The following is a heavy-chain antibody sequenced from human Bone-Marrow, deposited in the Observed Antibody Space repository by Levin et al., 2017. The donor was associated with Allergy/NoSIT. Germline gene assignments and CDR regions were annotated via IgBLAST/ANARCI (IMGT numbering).Heavy chain of an antibody. Sequence: ASVTVSCKAFGYSFVSYEINWVRQVPGQGPEWLGWINPKLGTTGYAQNLQIRVTMTRNISINTAYLELSSLRFDDTALYYCARAGGSGPIGHYYGMDVWGQGTTVAVSS. CDR3: ARAGGSGPIGHYYGMDV. CDR2: INPKLGTT. D-gene: IGHD3-10*01. J-gene: IGHJ6*02. V-gene: IGHV1-8*01. CDR1: GYSFVSYE.